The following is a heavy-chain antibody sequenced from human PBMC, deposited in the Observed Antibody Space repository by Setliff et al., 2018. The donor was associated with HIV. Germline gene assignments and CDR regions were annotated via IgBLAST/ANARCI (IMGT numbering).Heavy chain of an antibody. D-gene: IGHD3-22*01. CDR1: GVSISSSNLY. V-gene: IGHV4-39*07. CDR3: AREDYYDSSGDAFDI. Sequence: SETLSLTCTVSGVSISSSNLYWGWIRQSPGKGMEWIGSINYSGSTYYNPPLTSRVTMSVDTSKNQFSLKVRSVTVADTAVYYCAREDYYDSSGDAFDIWGQGTMVTVSS. CDR2: INYSGST. J-gene: IGHJ3*02.